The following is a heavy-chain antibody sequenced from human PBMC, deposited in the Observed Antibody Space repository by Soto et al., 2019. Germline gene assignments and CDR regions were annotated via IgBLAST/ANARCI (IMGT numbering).Heavy chain of an antibody. CDR1: GFTFSNYA. V-gene: IGHV3-23*01. D-gene: IGHD5-12*01. CDR3: AKVGSERYSGQHSDY. CDR2: ISSSSGST. J-gene: IGHJ4*02. Sequence: EVQLLESGGGLVQPGGSRRLSCAASGFTFSNYAMNWVRQAPGKGLEWVSTISSSSGSTYYADSVKGRFTISRDNSKNFLYLQMNSLRGDDTAVYYCAKVGSERYSGQHSDYWGQGTLVTISS.